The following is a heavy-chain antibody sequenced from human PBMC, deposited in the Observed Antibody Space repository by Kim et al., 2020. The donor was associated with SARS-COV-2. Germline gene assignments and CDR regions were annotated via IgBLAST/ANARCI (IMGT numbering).Heavy chain of an antibody. CDR1: GGTFSSYA. CDR3: ARYRIMITFGGVIVNSRGDY. D-gene: IGHD3-16*02. V-gene: IGHV1-69*13. CDR2: IIPIFGTA. J-gene: IGHJ4*02. Sequence: SVKVSCKASGGTFSSYAISWVRQAPGQGLEWMGGIIPIFGTANYAQKFQGRVTITADESTSTAYMELSSLRSEDTAVYYCARYRIMITFGGVIVNSRGDYWGQGTLVTVSS.